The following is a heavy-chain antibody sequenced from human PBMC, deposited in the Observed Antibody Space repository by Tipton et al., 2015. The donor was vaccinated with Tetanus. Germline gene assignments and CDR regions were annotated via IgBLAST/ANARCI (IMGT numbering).Heavy chain of an antibody. J-gene: IGHJ4*02. V-gene: IGHV4-59*01. CDR1: GGSITTFY. CDR3: ARVSYDSGGFFSCFDY. D-gene: IGHD3-22*01. CDR2: IYYSGSA. Sequence: TLSLTCTISGGSITTFYWSWIRQPPGKGLEWIGHIYYSGSANYNPSLKSRLTMSIDTSNDQLSLRLTSVTAADTAIYYCARVSYDSGGFFSCFDYWGRGTLVTVSS.